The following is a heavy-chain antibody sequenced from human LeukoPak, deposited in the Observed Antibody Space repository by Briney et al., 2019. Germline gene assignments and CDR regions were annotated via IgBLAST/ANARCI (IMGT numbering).Heavy chain of an antibody. Sequence: PSQTLSLTCSVSYGSVSTTSYYWGWIRPPAGKGLEWIGRIFTSRSTNYHPSLKSRVTISVDASKNQFSLKLRSVTAADTAVYYCARVTGYVIEDNFDYWVQGSVVTVSS. V-gene: IGHV4-61*02. D-gene: IGHD2-15*01. J-gene: IGHJ4*02. CDR3: ARVTGYVIEDNFDY. CDR2: IFTSRST. CDR1: YGSVSTTSYY.